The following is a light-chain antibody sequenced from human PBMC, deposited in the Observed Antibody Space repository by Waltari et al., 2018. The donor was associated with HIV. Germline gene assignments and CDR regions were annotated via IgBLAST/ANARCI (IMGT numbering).Light chain of an antibody. CDR2: SNN. V-gene: IGLV10-54*04. CDR3: SAWDRSLSVVV. Sequence: QAGLTQSPSVSKGLRQTATLTSTGNSNNVSNQGATWLQQHQAHPPKLLSYSNNNRPSGISERFSASRSGNTASLTITGLQPEDEADYFCSAWDRSLSVVVFGGGTTLTVL. J-gene: IGLJ2*01. CDR1: SNNVSNQG.